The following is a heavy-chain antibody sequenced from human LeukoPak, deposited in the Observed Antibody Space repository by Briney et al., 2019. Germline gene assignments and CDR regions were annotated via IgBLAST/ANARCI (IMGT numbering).Heavy chain of an antibody. CDR2: FDPEDGET. Sequence: ASVKVSCKVSGYTLTELSMHWVRQAPGEGLEWMGGFDPEDGETIYAQKFQGRVTMTEDTSTDTAYMELSSLRSEDTAVYYCTIISSDYYYGMDVWGKGTTVTVSS. J-gene: IGHJ6*04. CDR1: GYTLTELS. CDR3: TIISSDYYYGMDV. D-gene: IGHD3-10*01. V-gene: IGHV1-24*01.